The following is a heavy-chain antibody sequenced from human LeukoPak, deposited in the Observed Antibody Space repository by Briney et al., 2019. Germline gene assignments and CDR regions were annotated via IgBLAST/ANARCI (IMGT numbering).Heavy chain of an antibody. CDR1: GGSLSNDH. J-gene: IGHJ4*02. D-gene: IGHD3-3*01. Sequence: PSETLSLTCAVSGGSLSNDHWSWVPQPPGKGLWWIGYIYKSGSTNYNPTPRSPVTISLETSKNQFSLNLSTVTAADTAVYYCGRVRYYDFWSGPSPPYFVDCWGQGTLVSVS. V-gene: IGHV4-59*08. CDR2: IYKSGST. CDR3: GRVRYYDFWSGPSPPYFVDC.